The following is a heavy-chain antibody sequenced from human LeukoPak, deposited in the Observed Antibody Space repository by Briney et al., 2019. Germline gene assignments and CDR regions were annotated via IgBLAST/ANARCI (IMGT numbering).Heavy chain of an antibody. Sequence: PGGSLRLSCGGSGFTFSHYSMNWVRQAPGKGLEWVASFGSDLSLTSYADSVKGRFTISRDNAESSLHLHMHSLRAEDTAMYYCARDRLGDGYIREFDSWGQGTLVTVSS. V-gene: IGHV3-21*06. J-gene: IGHJ4*02. CDR3: ARDRLGDGYIREFDS. D-gene: IGHD5-24*01. CDR1: GFTFSHYS. CDR2: FGSDLSLT.